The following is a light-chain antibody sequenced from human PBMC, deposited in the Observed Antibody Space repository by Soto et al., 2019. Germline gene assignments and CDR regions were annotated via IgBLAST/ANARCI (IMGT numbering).Light chain of an antibody. CDR1: RGDVGGYNF. J-gene: IGLJ1*01. CDR2: NVS. CDR3: SSYISSSTPDL. V-gene: IGLV2-14*01. Sequence: QSALTQPASVSGSPGQSITISCTGTRGDVGGYNFVSWYQQHPGKAPKLLIYNVSNRPSGVSNRFSGSRSGNTASLTISGLQAEDEADYYCSSYISSSTPDLFGSGTKVTVL.